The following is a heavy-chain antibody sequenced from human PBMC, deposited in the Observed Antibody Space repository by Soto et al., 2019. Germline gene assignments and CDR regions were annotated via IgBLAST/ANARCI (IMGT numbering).Heavy chain of an antibody. D-gene: IGHD4-4*01. V-gene: IGHV1-2*02. CDR3: ARSLGKTYSNFVGYSDF. CDR2: IKPGSGDT. Sequence: GASVEVDWDASGYAFTVYYLHWVRQATDQGVEWMGWIKPGSGDTNYAQKVQARVTMTRDTSVGTAYMDLDRLRSDDTAVYYCARSLGKTYSNFVGYSDFWGQGSLVTVSS. CDR1: GYAFTVYY. J-gene: IGHJ1*01.